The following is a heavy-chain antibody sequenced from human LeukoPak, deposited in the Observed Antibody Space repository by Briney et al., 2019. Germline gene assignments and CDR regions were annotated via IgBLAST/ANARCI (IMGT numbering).Heavy chain of an antibody. CDR2: IIINGVST. CDR3: ARDHLGAYGMDV. J-gene: IGHJ6*02. Sequence: GGSLRLSCAASGFTFISYGMHWVRQAPGKGLEYVSAIIINGVSTYYANYVKGRFTISRDNSQNTLYLQMGSMRAEDMAVYYCARDHLGAYGMDVWGQGTTVTVSS. V-gene: IGHV3-64*01. CDR1: GFTFISYG. D-gene: IGHD3-16*01.